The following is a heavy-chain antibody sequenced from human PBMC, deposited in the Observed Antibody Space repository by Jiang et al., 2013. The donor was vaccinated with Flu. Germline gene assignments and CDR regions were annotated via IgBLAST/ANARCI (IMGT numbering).Heavy chain of an antibody. CDR1: GFTFSSSW. D-gene: IGHD7-27*01. Sequence: GLVQPGGSLRLSCVASGFTFSSSWMHWVRQAPGKGLEWISRIKGDDINTDYADSVKGRFTVSRDNAKDTLYLQMNSLRPKDTAVYYCARDFYWGIDYWGQGTLVTVSS. CDR2: IKGDDINT. CDR3: ARDFYWGIDY. J-gene: IGHJ4*02. V-gene: IGHV3-74*01.